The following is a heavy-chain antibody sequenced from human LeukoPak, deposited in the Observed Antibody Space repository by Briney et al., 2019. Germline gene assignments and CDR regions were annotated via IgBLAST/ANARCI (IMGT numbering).Heavy chain of an antibody. D-gene: IGHD3-22*01. V-gene: IGHV4-31*03. CDR2: IYYSGST. J-gene: IGHJ4*02. CDR3: ARDLDSSGYYYGY. Sequence: SENLSLTCTVSGGSISSSSYYWGWIRQPPGKGLEWIGYIYYSGSTYYNPSLKSRVTISVDTSKNQFSLKLSSVTAADTAVYYCARDLDSSGYYYGYWGQGTLVTVSS. CDR1: GGSISSSSYY.